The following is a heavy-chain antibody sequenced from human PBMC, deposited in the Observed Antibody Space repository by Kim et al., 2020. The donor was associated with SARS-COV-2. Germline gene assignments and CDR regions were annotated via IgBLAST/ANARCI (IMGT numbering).Heavy chain of an antibody. CDR3: AVTSPRPRRGYYGSGSYYDHSYWYFDL. CDR1: GYSFTSYW. D-gene: IGHD3-10*01. CDR2: IYPGDSDT. V-gene: IGHV5-51*01. Sequence: GESLKISCKGSGYSFTSYWIGWVRQMPGKGLEWMGIIYPGDSDTRYSPSFQGQVTISADKSISTAYLQWSSLKASDTAMYYCAVTSPRPRRGYYGSGSYYDHSYWYFDLWGRGTLVTVSS. J-gene: IGHJ2*01.